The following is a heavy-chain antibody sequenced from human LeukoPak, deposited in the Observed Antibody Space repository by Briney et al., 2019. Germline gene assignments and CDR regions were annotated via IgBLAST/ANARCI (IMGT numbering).Heavy chain of an antibody. Sequence: GASVKVSCKISEYSLSDLSIHWVREAPGEGLEWIGGFDSENNKMVYSQRFQGRVTMTEDTSADTAYMDLTSLRSEDTAVYFCATDRVYRSSGRSWGFFDYWGQGTLVTVSS. J-gene: IGHJ4*02. CDR1: EYSLSDLS. CDR3: ATDRVYRSSGRSWGFFDY. V-gene: IGHV1-24*01. CDR2: FDSENNKM. D-gene: IGHD6-19*01.